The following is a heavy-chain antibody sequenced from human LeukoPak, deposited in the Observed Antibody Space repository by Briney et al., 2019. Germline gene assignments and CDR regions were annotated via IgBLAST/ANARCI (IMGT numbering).Heavy chain of an antibody. Sequence: SETLSFTCTVSGGSISSYYWSWIRQPAGKGLEWIGRIYTSGSTNYNPSLKSRVTMSVDTSKNQFSLKLSSVTAADTAVYYCARVITISHHNWFDPWGQGTLVTVSS. CDR3: ARVITISHHNWFDP. CDR1: GGSISSYY. D-gene: IGHD3-9*01. J-gene: IGHJ5*02. CDR2: IYTSGST. V-gene: IGHV4-4*07.